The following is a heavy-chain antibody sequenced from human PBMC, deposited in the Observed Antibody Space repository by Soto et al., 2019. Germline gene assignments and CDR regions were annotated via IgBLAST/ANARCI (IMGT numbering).Heavy chain of an antibody. D-gene: IGHD6-13*01. CDR2: ISNDGSNK. CDR3: ARAEPIAAAPPDY. V-gene: IGHV3-30*03. Sequence: PGGSLRLSCAASGFSFSTYGMHWVRQAPGKGLEWVAFISNDGSNKYYADSVKGRFTISRDNSKNTLYLQMNSLRSEDTAVYYCARAEPIAAAPPDYWGQGTLVTVSS. CDR1: GFSFSTYG. J-gene: IGHJ4*02.